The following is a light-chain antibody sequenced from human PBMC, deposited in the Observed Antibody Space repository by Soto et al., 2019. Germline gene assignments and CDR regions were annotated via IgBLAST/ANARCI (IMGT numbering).Light chain of an antibody. CDR2: QVS. CDR3: MQGTQWPPYT. J-gene: IGKJ2*01. V-gene: IGKV2-30*01. CDR1: QSLADVDGNTY. Sequence: DVVMTQSPLSLPVTLGQPASISCRSSQSLADVDGNTYLNWFQQRPGQSPRRLIYQVSNRDSGVPDRFSGSGSGTDFKLKISRVEADDVGVYYCMQGTQWPPYTVGQGTKLEI.